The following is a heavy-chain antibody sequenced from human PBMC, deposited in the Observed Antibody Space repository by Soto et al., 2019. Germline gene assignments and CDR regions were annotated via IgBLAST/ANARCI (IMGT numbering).Heavy chain of an antibody. J-gene: IGHJ4*02. V-gene: IGHV3-30*18. Sequence: QVQLVESGGGVVQPGRSLRLSCAASGFTFSTYGMHWVRQAPGKGLEWVAVISYDGVNKYYADSVKGRFTISRDNSKNTLYLQMNSLRAEDTAGYYCAKSVYNWNGGFFDYWGQGTLVTVSS. D-gene: IGHD1-1*01. CDR2: ISYDGVNK. CDR3: AKSVYNWNGGFFDY. CDR1: GFTFSTYG.